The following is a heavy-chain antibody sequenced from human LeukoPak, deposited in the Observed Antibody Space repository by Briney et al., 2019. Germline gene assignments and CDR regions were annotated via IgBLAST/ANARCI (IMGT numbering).Heavy chain of an antibody. CDR3: ARVFHGSGSYYNQDRVPFDY. Sequence: GASVKVSCKTSGYRFTGYYMHWVRQAPGQGLEWMGWINPNSGGTNYAQKFQGRVTMTRDTSISAAYMELSRLRSGDTAVYYCARVFHGSGSYYNQDRVPFDYWGQGTLVTVSS. J-gene: IGHJ4*02. V-gene: IGHV1-2*02. CDR2: INPNSGGT. CDR1: GYRFTGYY. D-gene: IGHD3-10*01.